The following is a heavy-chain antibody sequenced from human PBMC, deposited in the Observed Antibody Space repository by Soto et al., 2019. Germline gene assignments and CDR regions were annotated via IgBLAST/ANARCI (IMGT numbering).Heavy chain of an antibody. CDR3: ARVPKWFGELLGYYYGMDV. V-gene: IGHV1-69*01. Sequence: VKVSCKASGGTFSSYAISWVRQAPGQGLEWMGGIIPIFGTANYAQKFQGRVTITADESTSTAYMELSSLRSEDTAVYYCARVPKWFGELLGYYYGMDVWGQGTTVTVSS. CDR2: IIPIFGTA. J-gene: IGHJ6*02. CDR1: GGTFSSYA. D-gene: IGHD3-10*01.